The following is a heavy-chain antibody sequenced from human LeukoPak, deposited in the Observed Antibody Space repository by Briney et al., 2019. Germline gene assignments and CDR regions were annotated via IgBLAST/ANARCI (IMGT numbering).Heavy chain of an antibody. J-gene: IGHJ4*02. V-gene: IGHV3-66*01. CDR3: TRDPPAVLLGTYG. CDR1: GFSVTSNY. Sequence: PGGSLRLSCTASGFSVTSNYMNWVRQAPGKGLEWVSLIYSDGSTYHADSVKGRFTISRDKSNNMVYLQMNNLRVKDTAMYYCTRDPPAVLLGTYGWGQGALVTVSS. CDR2: IYSDGST. D-gene: IGHD2/OR15-2a*01.